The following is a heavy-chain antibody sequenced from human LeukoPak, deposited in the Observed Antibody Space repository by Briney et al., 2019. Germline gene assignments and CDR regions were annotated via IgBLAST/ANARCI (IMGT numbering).Heavy chain of an antibody. Sequence: GESLKISCKGSGYSFTSYRIGWVRQVPGKGLEWMGIIYPGDSDTRYSPSFQGQVTISADKSISTAYLQWSSLKASDTAMYYCARHFRSSTSFKENWFDPWGQGALVTVSS. CDR3: ARHFRSSTSFKENWFDP. V-gene: IGHV5-51*01. CDR2: IYPGDSDT. D-gene: IGHD2-2*01. J-gene: IGHJ5*02. CDR1: GYSFTSYR.